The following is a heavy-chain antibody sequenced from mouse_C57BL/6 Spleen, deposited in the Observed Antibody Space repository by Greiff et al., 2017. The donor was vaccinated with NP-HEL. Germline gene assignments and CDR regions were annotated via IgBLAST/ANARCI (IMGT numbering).Heavy chain of an antibody. J-gene: IGHJ3*01. V-gene: IGHV10-1*01. CDR3: VTYYDDDVGAD. CDR2: IRSKSNNYAT. CDR1: GFSFNTYA. Sequence: EVKLMESGGGLVQPKGSLKLSCAASGFSFNTYAMNWVRQAPGKGLEWVARIRSKSNNYATYYADSVKDRFTSSRDDSESMLYLQMNSLKTEDTAMYYCVTYYDDDVGADWGQGTLVTVSA. D-gene: IGHD2-4*01.